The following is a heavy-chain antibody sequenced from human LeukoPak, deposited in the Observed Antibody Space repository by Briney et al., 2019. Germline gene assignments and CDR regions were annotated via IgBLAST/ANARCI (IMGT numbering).Heavy chain of an antibody. Sequence: GASVKASCKASGYTFTSYGISWVRQAPGQGLEWMGWISAYNGNTNYAQKLQGRVTMTTDTSTSTAYMELRSLRSDDTAVYYCARDFDRGRYCSSTSCPYFDYWGQGTLVTVSS. CDR3: ARDFDRGRYCSSTSCPYFDY. CDR1: GYTFTSYG. J-gene: IGHJ4*02. V-gene: IGHV1-18*01. CDR2: ISAYNGNT. D-gene: IGHD2-2*01.